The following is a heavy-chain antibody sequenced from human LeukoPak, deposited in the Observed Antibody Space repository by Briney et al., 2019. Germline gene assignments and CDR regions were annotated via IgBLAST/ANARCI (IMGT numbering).Heavy chain of an antibody. Sequence: SQTLSLTCTVSGGSISSGDYYWSWIRQPPGKGLEWIGYIYYSGSTCYNPSLKSRVTISVDTSKNQFSLKLSSVTAADTAVYYCAFSWGSYSIFDYWGQGTLVTVSS. CDR2: IYYSGST. CDR3: AFSWGSYSIFDY. V-gene: IGHV4-30-4*08. CDR1: GGSISSGDYY. D-gene: IGHD1-26*01. J-gene: IGHJ4*02.